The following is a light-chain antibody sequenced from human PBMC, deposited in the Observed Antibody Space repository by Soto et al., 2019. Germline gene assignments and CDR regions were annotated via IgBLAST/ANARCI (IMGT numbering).Light chain of an antibody. CDR2: LVS. V-gene: IGKV2-28*01. CDR3: MQAVQIPGT. Sequence: DIVMTQSPLSLPVTPGEPASISCRSSQSLLHVNGYTYLDWYLQKPGQSPQLLMYLVSIRASVVPDRFSGSGSGTDFTLKISRVEAEDVGVYYCMQAVQIPGTFGQGTKVEIK. CDR1: QSLLHVNGYTY. J-gene: IGKJ1*01.